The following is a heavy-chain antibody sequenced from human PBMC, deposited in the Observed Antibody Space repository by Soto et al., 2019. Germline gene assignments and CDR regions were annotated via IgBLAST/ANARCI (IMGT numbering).Heavy chain of an antibody. CDR2: ISGSGGST. Sequence: EVQLLESGGGLVQPGGSLRLSCAASGFTFSSYAMSVFRQAPGKGLEWVSVISGSGGSTYYADSVKGRFTISRDNAKNTLYLQINSLRAEDTDVYHCAKDQLAVAGLNWLDPWGQGTLVTVSS. J-gene: IGHJ5*02. CDR1: GFTFSSYA. V-gene: IGHV3-23*01. D-gene: IGHD6-19*01. CDR3: AKDQLAVAGLNWLDP.